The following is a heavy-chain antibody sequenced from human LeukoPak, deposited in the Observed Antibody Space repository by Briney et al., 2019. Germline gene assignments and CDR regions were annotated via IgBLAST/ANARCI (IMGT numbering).Heavy chain of an antibody. CDR2: INHSGST. CDR1: GGSFSGYY. D-gene: IGHD2-21*01. CDR3: ARLSILWPVWDYYMDV. J-gene: IGHJ6*03. V-gene: IGHV4-34*01. Sequence: SETLSLTCAVYGGSFSGYYWSWIRQPPGKGLEWIGEINHSGSTNYNPSLKSRVTISVDTSKNQFSLKLSSVTAADTAVYYCARLSILWPVWDYYMDVWGKGTTVTISS.